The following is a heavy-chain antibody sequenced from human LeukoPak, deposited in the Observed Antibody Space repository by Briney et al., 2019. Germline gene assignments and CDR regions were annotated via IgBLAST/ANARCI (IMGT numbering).Heavy chain of an antibody. CDR3: ARDPQYYYGSGSYYPYYFDY. V-gene: IGHV3-48*02. J-gene: IGHJ4*02. CDR1: GFTFSSYS. D-gene: IGHD3-10*01. Sequence: PGGSLRLSCAASGFTFSSYSMNWVRQAPGKGLEWVSYISSSSSTIYYADSVKGRFTISRDNAKNSLYLQMNSLRDEDTAVYYCARDPQYYYGSGSYYPYYFDYWGQGTLVTVSS. CDR2: ISSSSSTI.